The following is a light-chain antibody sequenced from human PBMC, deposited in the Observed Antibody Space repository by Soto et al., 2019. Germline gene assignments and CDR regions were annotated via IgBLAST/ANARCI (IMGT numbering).Light chain of an antibody. V-gene: IGKV3D-15*01. Sequence: EIVLTQSPATLSLSPGERATLSCRASETINNNLVWYQQKPGQPPRLLIQGASNRVTGIPARFSGSGSRTEFTLTISSLQSEDFAVYYCQQRSNWPLTFGGGTKVEIK. CDR1: ETINNN. J-gene: IGKJ4*01. CDR3: QQRSNWPLT. CDR2: GAS.